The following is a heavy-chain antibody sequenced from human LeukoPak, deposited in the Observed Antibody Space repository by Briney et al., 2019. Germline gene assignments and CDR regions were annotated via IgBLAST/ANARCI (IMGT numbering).Heavy chain of an antibody. CDR2: ISSSSSYI. CDR1: GFTFSSYS. Sequence: PGGSLRLSCAASGFTFSSYSMNWVRQAPGKGLEWVSSISSSSSYIYYADSVKGRFTISRDNAKNSLYLQMNGLRAEDTAVYYCARDGVVVVVAATRMDYWGQGTPVTVSS. J-gene: IGHJ4*02. D-gene: IGHD2-15*01. CDR3: ARDGVVVVVAATRMDY. V-gene: IGHV3-21*01.